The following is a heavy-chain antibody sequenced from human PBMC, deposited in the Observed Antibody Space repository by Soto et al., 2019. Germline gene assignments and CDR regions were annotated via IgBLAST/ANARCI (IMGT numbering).Heavy chain of an antibody. CDR3: VKGYCSSTSCSPTDGMDV. Sequence: GGSLRLSCSASGFTFSSYAMHWVRQAPGKGLEYVSAISSNGGSTYYADSVKGRFTSSRDNSKNTLYLQMSSLRAEDTAVYYCVKGYCSSTSCSPTDGMDVWGQGTTVTVSS. CDR2: ISSNGGST. V-gene: IGHV3-64D*06. J-gene: IGHJ6*02. CDR1: GFTFSSYA. D-gene: IGHD2-2*01.